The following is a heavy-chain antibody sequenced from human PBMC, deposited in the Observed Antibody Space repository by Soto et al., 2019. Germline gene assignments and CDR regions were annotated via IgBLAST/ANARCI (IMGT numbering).Heavy chain of an antibody. CDR3: AKGSEIGCYVDS. V-gene: IGHV3-33*03. D-gene: IGHD2-15*01. CDR1: GFTFRNYG. J-gene: IGHJ4*02. CDR2: IRYDGSER. Sequence: QVQLVEPGGGVVQPGRSLRLSCAASGFTFRNYGIHWVRLTPGMGLEWVAGIRYDGSERYCIDSIKGRFTISKEKYRRKVILQMNTLSAEDTEVYYSAKGSEIGCYVDSWGQGTLVTVPS.